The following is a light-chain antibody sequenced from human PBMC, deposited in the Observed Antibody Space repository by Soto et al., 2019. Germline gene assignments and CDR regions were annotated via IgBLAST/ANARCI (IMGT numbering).Light chain of an antibody. CDR2: RAS. CDR3: EQYNNWPIT. V-gene: IGKV3D-15*01. CDR1: QSVSSN. J-gene: IGKJ5*01. Sequence: EIVLTQSPGTLSLSPGERATLSCRASQSVSSNYLAWYQQKPGQAPKVLIYRASIRATGIPDRFTGSGSGTEFTLTISSLQSEDFAVYYCEQYNNWPITFGQGTRLEIK.